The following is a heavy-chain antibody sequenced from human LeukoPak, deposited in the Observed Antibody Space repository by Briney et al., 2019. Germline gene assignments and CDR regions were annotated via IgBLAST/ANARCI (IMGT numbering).Heavy chain of an antibody. D-gene: IGHD4-17*01. CDR3: ARGHVGDYGSFLLYYYYMDV. CDR2: INHSGST. CDR1: GGSFSGYY. Sequence: SETLSLTCAVYGGSFSGYYWSWIRQPPGKGLEWIGEINHSGSTNYNPSLKSRVTISVDTSKNQFSLKLSSVTAADTAVYYCARGHVGDYGSFLLYYYYMDVWGKGTTVTVSS. V-gene: IGHV4-34*01. J-gene: IGHJ6*03.